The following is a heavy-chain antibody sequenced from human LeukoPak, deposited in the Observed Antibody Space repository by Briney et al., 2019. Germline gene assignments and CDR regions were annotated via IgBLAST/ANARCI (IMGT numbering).Heavy chain of an antibody. CDR1: GFTFSSYG. J-gene: IGHJ4*02. CDR2: ISYDGSNK. V-gene: IGHV3-30*03. Sequence: GGSLRLSCAASGFTFSSYGMHWVRQAPGKGLELVAVISYDGSNKYYADSVKGRFTISRDNSKNTLYLQMNSLRAEDTAVYYCASGHGYSFDYWGQGTLVTVSS. D-gene: IGHD2-15*01. CDR3: ASGHGYSFDY.